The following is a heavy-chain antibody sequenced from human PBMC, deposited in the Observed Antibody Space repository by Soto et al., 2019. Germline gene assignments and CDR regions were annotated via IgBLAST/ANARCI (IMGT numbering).Heavy chain of an antibody. D-gene: IGHD3-10*01. CDR1: GYTFTSYY. V-gene: IGHV1-46*01. CDR2: INPSGGST. CDR3: AREEWYYYGSGSYYNSIEYYYYGMDV. J-gene: IGHJ6*02. Sequence: GASVKVSCKASGYTFTSYYMHWVRQAPGQGLEWMGIINPSGGSTSYAQKFQGRVTMTRDTSTSTVYMELSSLRSEDTAVYYCAREEWYYYGSGSYYNSIEYYYYGMDVWGQGTTVTVS.